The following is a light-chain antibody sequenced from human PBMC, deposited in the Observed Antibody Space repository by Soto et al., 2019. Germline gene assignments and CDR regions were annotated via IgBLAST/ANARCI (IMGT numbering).Light chain of an antibody. Sequence: DIQMTQSPSTLSASVGDRVTITCRASQSISSWLAWYQQKPGKAPKLLIYKASSLESGVPSRFSGSGSGTEFTLTIISLQPDDFATYYCQQYNSYPETFGQGTKVDIK. CDR2: KAS. J-gene: IGKJ1*01. CDR1: QSISSW. V-gene: IGKV1-5*03. CDR3: QQYNSYPET.